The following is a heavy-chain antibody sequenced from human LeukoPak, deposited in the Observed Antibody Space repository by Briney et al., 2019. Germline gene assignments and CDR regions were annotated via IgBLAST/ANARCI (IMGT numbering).Heavy chain of an antibody. CDR3: ASAAGPFDN. Sequence: GGSLRLSCAASGFTFSAYGMHWVRQAPGKGLEWVAVIWFDGSNKCYADSVKGRFTISRDNSKNTLYLQMNSLRAEDTAVYYCASAAGPFDNWGQGTLVTVSS. CDR2: IWFDGSNK. V-gene: IGHV3-33*01. CDR1: GFTFSAYG. D-gene: IGHD6-13*01. J-gene: IGHJ4*02.